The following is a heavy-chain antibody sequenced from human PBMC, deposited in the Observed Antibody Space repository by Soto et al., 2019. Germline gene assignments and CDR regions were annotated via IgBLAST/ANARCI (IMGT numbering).Heavy chain of an antibody. J-gene: IGHJ3*02. D-gene: IGHD3-9*01. CDR2: IWYDGSNK. CDR1: GFTFSSYG. CDR3: ARSTYDILTGYYYAFDI. V-gene: IGHV3-33*01. Sequence: GGSLRLSCAASGFTFSSYGMHWVRQAPGKGLEWVAVIWYDGSNKYYADSVKGRFTISRDNSKNTLYLQMNSLRAEDTAVYYCARSTYDILTGYYYAFDIWGQGTMVTVSS.